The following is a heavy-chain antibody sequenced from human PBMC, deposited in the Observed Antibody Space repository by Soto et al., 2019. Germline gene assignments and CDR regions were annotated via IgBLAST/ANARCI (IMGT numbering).Heavy chain of an antibody. V-gene: IGHV4-39*01. CDR3: ARRSGTIMGFDY. J-gene: IGHJ4*02. D-gene: IGHD1-1*01. Sequence: QLRLQESGPGLVKPSETLSLTCTVSGGSISSSSYYWGWIRQPPGKGLEWIGSIYYSGSTYYNPSLKSRVTISVDTSKNQFSLKLSSVTAADTAVYYCARRSGTIMGFDYWGQGTLVTVSS. CDR1: GGSISSSSYY. CDR2: IYYSGST.